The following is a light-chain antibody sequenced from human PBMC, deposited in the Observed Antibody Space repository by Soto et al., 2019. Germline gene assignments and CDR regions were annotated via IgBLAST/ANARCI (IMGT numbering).Light chain of an antibody. CDR3: PLTSWTPPP. J-gene: IGKJ1*01. CDR2: AAS. V-gene: IGKV1-39*01. Sequence: IPMCQFPPSLSESVGDRVTITCRASQSISSYLNWYQQKPGKAPKLLIYAASSLQSGVPSRFSGSGSGTDFTLTISILQPEDVATYCSPLTSWTPPPFAQGTRVENK. CDR1: QSISSY.